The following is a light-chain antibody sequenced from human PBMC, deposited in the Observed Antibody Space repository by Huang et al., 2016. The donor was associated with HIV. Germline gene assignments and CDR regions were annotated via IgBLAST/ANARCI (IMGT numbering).Light chain of an antibody. CDR2: GAS. CDR1: ESVGSS. V-gene: IGKV3-15*01. J-gene: IGKJ4*01. CDR3: QQYDKWPPRLT. Sequence: EIVMTQSPATLSVSPGERVILSCRARESVGSSLAWYQQKPGQAPRLLIDGASTRASGVPPRFSGSGSGTEFTLSISGLQYADFAVYYCQQYDKWPPRLTFGGGTKVEIK.